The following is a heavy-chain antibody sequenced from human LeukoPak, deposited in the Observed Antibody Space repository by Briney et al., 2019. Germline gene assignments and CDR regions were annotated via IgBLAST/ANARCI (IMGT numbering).Heavy chain of an antibody. D-gene: IGHD6-6*01. J-gene: IGHJ4*02. CDR1: GFTFSTYS. V-gene: IGHV3-30*02. CDR2: IQNDGKNK. Sequence: PGGSLRLSCAASGFTFSTYSMNWVRQAPGKGLEWVAFIQNDGKNKKYADSVKGRFTISRDNSKNTLYMQMNSLTAEDTAVYYCARDWGTSSLYLVNWGQGTLVTVSS. CDR3: ARDWGTSSLYLVN.